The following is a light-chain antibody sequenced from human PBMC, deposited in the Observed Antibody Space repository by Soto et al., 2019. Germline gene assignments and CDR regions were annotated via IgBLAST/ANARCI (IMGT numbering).Light chain of an antibody. J-gene: IGLJ1*01. CDR3: QSYDRSLSGSV. V-gene: IGLV1-40*01. Sequence: QAVVTQPPSVSGAPGQGVTTSCTGSSSNIGAGYDVHWYQQLPGAAPKLLIFGNDNRPSGVPDRFSGSRSGTSASLAITGLQAEDEADYYCQSYDRSLSGSVFGAGTKLTVL. CDR1: SSNIGAGYD. CDR2: GND.